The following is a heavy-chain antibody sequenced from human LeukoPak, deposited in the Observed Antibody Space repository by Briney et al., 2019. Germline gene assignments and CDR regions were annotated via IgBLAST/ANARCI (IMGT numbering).Heavy chain of an antibody. CDR2: IYYSEST. V-gene: IGHV4-59*12. CDR1: GGSISSYY. Sequence: SETLSLTCTVSGGSISSYYWSWIRQPPGKGLEWIGYIYYSESTNYNPSLKSRVTISVDTSKNQFSLKLSSVTAADTAVSYCAGRGEAAAGKFYYGMDVWGQGTTLTAYS. CDR3: AGRGEAAAGKFYYGMDV. D-gene: IGHD6-13*01. J-gene: IGHJ6*02.